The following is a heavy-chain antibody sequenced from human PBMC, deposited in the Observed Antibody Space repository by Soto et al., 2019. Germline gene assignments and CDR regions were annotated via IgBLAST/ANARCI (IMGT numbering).Heavy chain of an antibody. D-gene: IGHD3-16*01. CDR2: ISYNGRNK. J-gene: IGHJ4*02. V-gene: IGHV3-30-3*01. Sequence: QVQLVESGGGVVQPGRSLRLSCAASGFTFSSYAMHWVRQAPGKGLEWVAVISYNGRNKYYADSVKGRFTISRDNSKNTLYLQMNSLRAEDKAMYYGAREVEGVLGVWGQGTLVTVSS. CDR1: GFTFSSYA. CDR3: AREVEGVLGV.